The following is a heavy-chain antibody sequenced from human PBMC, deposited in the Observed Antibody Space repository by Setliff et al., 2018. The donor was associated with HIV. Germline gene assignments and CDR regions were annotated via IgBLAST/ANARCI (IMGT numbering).Heavy chain of an antibody. CDR2: IFAGGST. Sequence: PSETLSLTCTVSGGSISAYYWSWIRQPAGKGLEYIGRIFAGGSTNYNPSLRSRVTISINTSKNQFSLELSSVTAADTAVYYCARSMGAFDYWGPGALVT. V-gene: IGHV4-4*07. CDR1: GGSISAYY. D-gene: IGHD1-26*01. CDR3: ARSMGAFDY. J-gene: IGHJ4*02.